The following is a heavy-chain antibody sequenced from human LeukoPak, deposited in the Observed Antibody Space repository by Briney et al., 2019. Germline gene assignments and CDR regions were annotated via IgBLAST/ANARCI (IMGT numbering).Heavy chain of an antibody. CDR2: IYHTGST. V-gene: IGHV4-30-2*01. CDR3: ARDGYGSGTSWFDP. D-gene: IGHD3-10*01. J-gene: IGHJ5*02. CDR1: GGSINSGDYS. Sequence: SQTLSLTCAVSGGSINSGDYSWSWIRQPPGKGLEWIGYIYHTGSTYYNPSLKSRVTISADRSKNQFSLELSSVTAADTAVYYCARDGYGSGTSWFDPWGQGTLVTVSS.